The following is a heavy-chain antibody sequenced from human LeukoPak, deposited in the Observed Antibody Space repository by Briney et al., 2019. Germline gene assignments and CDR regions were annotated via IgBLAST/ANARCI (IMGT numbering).Heavy chain of an antibody. Sequence: ASVRVSCKASGYTFTSYYMHWVRQAPGQGLEWMGIINPSGGSTSYAQKFQGRVTMTRDTSTSTVYMELSRLRSDDTAVYYCARGIPSGVGATTYYFDYWGQGTLVTVSS. J-gene: IGHJ4*02. V-gene: IGHV1-46*01. CDR2: INPSGGST. CDR1: GYTFTSYY. D-gene: IGHD1-26*01. CDR3: ARGIPSGVGATTYYFDY.